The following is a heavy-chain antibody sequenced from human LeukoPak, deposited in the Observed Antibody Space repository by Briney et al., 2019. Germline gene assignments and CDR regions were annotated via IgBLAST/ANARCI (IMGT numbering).Heavy chain of an antibody. CDR2: INPNSGGT. Sequence: ASVKVSCKASGYTFTGYYMHWVRQAPGQGLEWMGWINPNSGGTNYAQKFQGRVTITRDTSASTAYMELSSLRSEDTAVYYCASGVIGDAFDIWGQGTMVTVSS. V-gene: IGHV1-2*02. D-gene: IGHD3-16*02. J-gene: IGHJ3*02. CDR3: ASGVIGDAFDI. CDR1: GYTFTGYY.